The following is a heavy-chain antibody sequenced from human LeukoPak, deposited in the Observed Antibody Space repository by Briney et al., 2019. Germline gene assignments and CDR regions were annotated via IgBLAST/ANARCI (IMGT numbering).Heavy chain of an antibody. J-gene: IGHJ5*01. V-gene: IGHV1-2*02. CDR2: INPKSGGT. CDR3: ARDRSENWFDS. CDR1: GHTFTGQY. Sequence: GASVKVSCKASGHTFTGQYMHWVRQAPGQGLEWMGWINPKSGGTKYAQKFQGRVTMTTDTSMSTAYVELSRLRFDDTAVYFCARDRSENWFDSWGQGTLVTVSS. D-gene: IGHD3-10*01.